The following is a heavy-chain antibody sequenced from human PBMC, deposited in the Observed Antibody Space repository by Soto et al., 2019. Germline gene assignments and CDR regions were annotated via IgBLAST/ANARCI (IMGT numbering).Heavy chain of an antibody. J-gene: IGHJ5*02. CDR1: GFTFSSFN. CDR3: ARDRQLIQDWLDP. Sequence: LVESGGGLVQPGGSLRLSCAASGFTFSSFNMNWVRQAPGKGLEWVSSITTGGEYIFYADSVKGRFTVSRDDANNSVYLQMSSLRVEDTAVYYCARDRQLIQDWLDPWGLGTLVTVS. CDR2: ITTGGEYI. V-gene: IGHV3-21*01. D-gene: IGHD6-19*01.